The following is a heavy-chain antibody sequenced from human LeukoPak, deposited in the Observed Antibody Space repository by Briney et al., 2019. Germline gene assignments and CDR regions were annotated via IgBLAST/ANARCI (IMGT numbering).Heavy chain of an antibody. Sequence: ASEKVSCKASGYTFTGYYMHWVRQAPGQGLEWMGWINPNSGGTNYAQKFQGRVTMTRDTSISTAYMELSRLRSDDTAVYYCARALTYYYGSGSYKDYYYYYMDVWGKGTTVTISS. J-gene: IGHJ6*03. CDR3: ARALTYYYGSGSYKDYYYYYMDV. CDR1: GYTFTGYY. D-gene: IGHD3-10*01. CDR2: INPNSGGT. V-gene: IGHV1-2*02.